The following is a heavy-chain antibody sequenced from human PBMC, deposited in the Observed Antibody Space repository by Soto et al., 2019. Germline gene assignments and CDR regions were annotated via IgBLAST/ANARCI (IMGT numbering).Heavy chain of an antibody. CDR1: GFTFSTYA. Sequence: QPGGSLRLSCAASGFTFSTYAMSWVRQAPGKGLEWVSAISGSGGSAYYADSVKGRFTISRDNSKNTLYLQMNSLRAEDTAVYYCAKDRSGYQLLSPSHFDYWGQGTLVTVSS. D-gene: IGHD2-2*01. J-gene: IGHJ4*02. V-gene: IGHV3-23*01. CDR3: AKDRSGYQLLSPSHFDY. CDR2: ISGSGGSA.